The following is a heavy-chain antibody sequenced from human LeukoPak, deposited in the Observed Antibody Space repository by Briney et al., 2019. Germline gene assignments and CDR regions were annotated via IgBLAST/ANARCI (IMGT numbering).Heavy chain of an antibody. CDR3: ARDRDYSPTWILQH. D-gene: IGHD2-15*01. CDR1: GFTFSSYW. J-gene: IGHJ1*01. CDR2: IKQDGSEE. Sequence: QSGGSLRLSCAASGFTFSSYWMSWVRQAPGKGLEWVANIKQDGSEEYYVDSVKGRFTISRDNAKNSLYLQMNSLRAEDTAVYYCARDRDYSPTWILQHWGQGTLVTVSS. V-gene: IGHV3-7*03.